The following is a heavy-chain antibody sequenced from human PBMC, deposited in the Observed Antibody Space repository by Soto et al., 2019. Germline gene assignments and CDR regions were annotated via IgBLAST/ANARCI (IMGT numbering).Heavy chain of an antibody. J-gene: IGHJ4*02. D-gene: IGHD6-19*01. V-gene: IGHV3-23*01. CDR1: GFTFNNYD. CDR3: AKDAPRRSGWYHFDY. Sequence: GGSLRLSCAASGFTFNNYDMCWVRQAPGKGLEWVSGISASGGSTQYADSVKGRFTISRDNPKNTLYLQMNSLRAEDTAVYYCAKDAPRRSGWYHFDYWGQGTLVTVSS. CDR2: ISASGGST.